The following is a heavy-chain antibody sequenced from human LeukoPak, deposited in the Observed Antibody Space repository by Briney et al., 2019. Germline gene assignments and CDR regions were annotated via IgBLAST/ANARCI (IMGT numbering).Heavy chain of an antibody. V-gene: IGHV3-30*04. Sequence: GGSLRLSCAASGFTFSSYAMHWVRQAPGKGLEWVAVISYDGSNKYYADSVKGRFTISRDNSKNTLYLQMNSLRAEDTAVYYCARLFQRNELNYYDSSGYSLGYWGQGTLVTVSS. CDR2: ISYDGSNK. CDR3: ARLFQRNELNYYDSSGYSLGY. D-gene: IGHD3-22*01. CDR1: GFTFSSYA. J-gene: IGHJ4*02.